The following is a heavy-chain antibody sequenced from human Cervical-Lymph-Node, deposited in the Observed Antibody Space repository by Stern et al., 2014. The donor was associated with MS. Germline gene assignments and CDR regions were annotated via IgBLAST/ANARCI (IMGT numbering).Heavy chain of an antibody. Sequence: VQLVESGGGLVQPGGSLRLSCAASGFTFDDYALHLVPQAPGKGLEWVSGFGWNGGSTDYAHSVKGRFTISRDNAKSSLYLQMNSLRAEDTALYFCARDRVVAEGFYYGMDVWGQGTTVTVSS. V-gene: IGHV3-9*01. J-gene: IGHJ6*02. CDR1: GFTFDDYA. D-gene: IGHD2-15*01. CDR3: ARDRVVAEGFYYGMDV. CDR2: FGWNGGST.